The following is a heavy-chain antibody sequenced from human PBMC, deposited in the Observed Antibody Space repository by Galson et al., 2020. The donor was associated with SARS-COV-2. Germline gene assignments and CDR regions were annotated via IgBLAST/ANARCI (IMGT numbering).Heavy chain of an antibody. CDR3: ARTLSGSYYPPFDY. V-gene: IGHV3-30*04. CDR2: ISYDGSNK. D-gene: IGHD1-26*01. J-gene: IGHJ4*02. Sequence: GESLKISCAASGFTFSSYAMHWVRQAPGKGLEWVAVISYDGSNKYYADSVKGRFTISRDNSKNTLYLQMNSLRAEDTAVYYCARTLSGSYYPPFDYWGQGTLVTVSS. CDR1: GFTFSSYA.